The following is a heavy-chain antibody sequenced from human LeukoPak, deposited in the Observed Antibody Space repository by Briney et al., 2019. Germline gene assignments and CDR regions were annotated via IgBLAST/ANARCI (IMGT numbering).Heavy chain of an antibody. Sequence: SETLSLTCTVSGGSISSSGYYWGGIRQPPGKGLEWIGSISSGGSTHYTPSLKSRVTISVEKSKNQFSLKLSSVTAADTAVYYCARQDGYKNDYWGQGTLVTVSS. CDR1: GGSISSSGYY. D-gene: IGHD5-24*01. CDR3: ARQDGYKNDY. CDR2: ISSGGST. J-gene: IGHJ4*02. V-gene: IGHV4-39*01.